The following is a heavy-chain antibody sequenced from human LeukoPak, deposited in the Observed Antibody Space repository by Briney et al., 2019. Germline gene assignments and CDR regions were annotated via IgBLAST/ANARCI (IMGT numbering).Heavy chain of an antibody. CDR3: AKALAATYYFDY. CDR1: GFTFSSYA. CDR2: ISGSGGST. J-gene: IGHJ4*02. V-gene: IGHV3-23*01. Sequence: GGSLRLSCAASGFTFSSYAMSWVRQAPGRGLEWVSAISGSGGSTYYADSVKGRFTISRDNSKNTLYLQMNSLRAEDTAVYYCAKALAATYYFDYWGQGTLVTVSS. D-gene: IGHD6-19*01.